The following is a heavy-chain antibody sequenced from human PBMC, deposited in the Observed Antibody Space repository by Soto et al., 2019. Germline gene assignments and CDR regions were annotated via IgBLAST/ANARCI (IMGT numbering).Heavy chain of an antibody. V-gene: IGHV1-8*01. Sequence: GASVKVSCKASGYTFTSYDSNWVRQATGQGLEWMGWMNPNSGNTGYAQKVQGRVSMTRNTSISTAYMELSSLRSEDTAVYYCARSRGLRFLEWPYWGQGTLVTVSS. D-gene: IGHD3-3*01. CDR2: MNPNSGNT. J-gene: IGHJ4*02. CDR1: GYTFTSYD. CDR3: ARSRGLRFLEWPY.